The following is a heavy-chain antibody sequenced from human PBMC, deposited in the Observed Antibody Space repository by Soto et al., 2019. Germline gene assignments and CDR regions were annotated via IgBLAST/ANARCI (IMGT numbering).Heavy chain of an antibody. CDR1: GGTFSSYT. V-gene: IGHV1-69*08. Sequence: QVQLVQSGAEVKKPGSSVEVSCKASGGTFSSYTISWVRQAPGQGLEWMGRIIPILGIANYAQKFQGRVTTTPAKSTSTDYKELSSLRSEDTDVNYCARDRSGNYYYGMDVWGQGTTVTVSS. CDR2: IIPILGIA. J-gene: IGHJ6*01. CDR3: ARDRSGNYYYGMDV.